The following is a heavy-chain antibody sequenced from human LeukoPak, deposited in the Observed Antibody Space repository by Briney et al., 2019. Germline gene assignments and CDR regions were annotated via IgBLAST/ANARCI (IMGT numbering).Heavy chain of an antibody. CDR2: IYTRGST. V-gene: IGHV4-4*07. J-gene: IGHJ4*02. CDR1: GGSITSYY. D-gene: IGHD2-2*01. Sequence: PSETLSLTCTVSGGSITSYYWSWIRQPAGKGLEWIGRIYTRGSTKYSPSLKSRVTLSVDTSKNQFSLKLSSVTAADTAVYYCARESTTGVVVPAYYFDYWGQGTLVTVSS. CDR3: ARESTTGVVVPAYYFDY.